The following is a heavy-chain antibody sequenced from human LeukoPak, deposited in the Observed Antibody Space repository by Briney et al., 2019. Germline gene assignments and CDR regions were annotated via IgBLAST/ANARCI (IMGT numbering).Heavy chain of an antibody. D-gene: IGHD3-10*01. J-gene: IGHJ1*01. CDR2: INHSGST. Sequence: SETLSLTCAVYGGSFSGYYWSWIRQPPGKGLEWIGEINHSGSTNYNPSLKSRVTISVDTSKNQFSLKLSSVTAADTAVYYCARGRDYYGSGSYKYFQHWGQGTLVTVSS. CDR3: ARGRDYYGSGSYKYFQH. CDR1: GGSFSGYY. V-gene: IGHV4-34*01.